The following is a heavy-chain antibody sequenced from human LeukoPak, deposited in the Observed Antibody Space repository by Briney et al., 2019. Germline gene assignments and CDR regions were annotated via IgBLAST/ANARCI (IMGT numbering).Heavy chain of an antibody. D-gene: IGHD3-22*01. CDR3: ARGHYYDSSGYSGDDAFDI. V-gene: IGHV3-30-3*01. Sequence: QPGRSLRLSCAASGFTFSSYAMHWVRQAPGKGLEWVAVISYDGSNKYYADSVKGRFTISRDNSKNTPYLQMNSLRAEDTAVYYCARGHYYDSSGYSGDDAFDIWGQGTMVTVSS. CDR1: GFTFSSYA. CDR2: ISYDGSNK. J-gene: IGHJ3*02.